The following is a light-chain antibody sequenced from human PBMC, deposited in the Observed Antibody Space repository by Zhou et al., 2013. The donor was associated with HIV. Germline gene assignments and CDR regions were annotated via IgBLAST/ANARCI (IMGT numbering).Light chain of an antibody. J-gene: IGLJ1*01. CDR2: EVN. CDR1: SSDVGSYNR. Sequence: QSALTQPASVSGSPGQSIAISCTGTSSDVGSYNRVSWYQQSPGTGPKLMIYEVNNRPSGVPDRFSGSKSGNSASLTISGLQAEDEADYYCASYSSGTLXVFGTGTKVTVL. V-gene: IGLV2-18*02. CDR3: ASYSSGTLXV.